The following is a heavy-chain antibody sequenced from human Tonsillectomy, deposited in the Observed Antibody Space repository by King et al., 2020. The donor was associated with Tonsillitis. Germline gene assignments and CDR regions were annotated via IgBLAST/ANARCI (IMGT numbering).Heavy chain of an antibody. Sequence: ITLKESGPTLVKPTQTLTLTCTFSGFSLTTSGVGVGWIRQPPGKALEWLALIYWNDDNYYSPSLKSRLTITKDTSKNQVVLAMTNMDPVDTATYYCVHRLGAGGDSGYDWVGFDYWGQGTLVTVSS. V-gene: IGHV2-5*01. D-gene: IGHD5-12*01. CDR2: IYWNDDN. J-gene: IGHJ4*02. CDR1: GFSLTTSGVG. CDR3: VHRLGAGGDSGYDWVGFDY.